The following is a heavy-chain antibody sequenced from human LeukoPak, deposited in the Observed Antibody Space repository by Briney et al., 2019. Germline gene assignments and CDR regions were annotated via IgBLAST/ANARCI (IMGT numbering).Heavy chain of an antibody. Sequence: PGGSLRLSCAASGFTFSSYEMNWVRQAPGKGLDGFSYISSSGSTIYYADSVKGLCTIASDNAEKSLYRQRNSLRAEDTAVYYCARVSSGSYSFDYWGQGTLVTVSS. CDR3: ARVSSGSYSFDY. CDR1: GFTFSSYE. J-gene: IGHJ4*02. V-gene: IGHV3-48*03. CDR2: ISSSGSTI. D-gene: IGHD1-26*01.